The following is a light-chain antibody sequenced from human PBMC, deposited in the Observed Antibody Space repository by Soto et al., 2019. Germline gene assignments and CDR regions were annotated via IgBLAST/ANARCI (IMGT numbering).Light chain of an antibody. Sequence: EIVMTQSPATLSVSPGERATLSCRASQSVSSNLAWYQQKPGQAPRLLIYGASTRATGIPARFSGSGSGTEFTVTISSLQSEDFAVNYCQQYINWFSITFGQGTRLEIK. CDR3: QQYINWFSIT. V-gene: IGKV3-15*01. CDR2: GAS. CDR1: QSVSSN. J-gene: IGKJ5*01.